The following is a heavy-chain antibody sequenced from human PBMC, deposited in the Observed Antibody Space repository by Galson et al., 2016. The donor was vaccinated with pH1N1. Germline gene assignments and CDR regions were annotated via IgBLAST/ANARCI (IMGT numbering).Heavy chain of an antibody. Sequence: QSGAEVKKSGDSLKISCKGSGYSFKSYWIAWVRQMPGKGLEWMGIIYPGDSDTRYSPSFLGQVIMSADKAISTAFLQWSSLNASDAAMYYCARRGINGTYFWGQGTLVTVSS. D-gene: IGHD1/OR15-1a*01. J-gene: IGHJ4*02. CDR2: IYPGDSDT. CDR1: GYSFKSYW. CDR3: ARRGINGTYF. V-gene: IGHV5-51*01.